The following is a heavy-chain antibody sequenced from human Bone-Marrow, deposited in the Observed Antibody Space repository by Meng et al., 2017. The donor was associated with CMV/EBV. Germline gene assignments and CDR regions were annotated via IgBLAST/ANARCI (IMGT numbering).Heavy chain of an antibody. CDR2: INHSGST. V-gene: IGHV4-34*01. CDR3: ASGYYDFWSSYHES. D-gene: IGHD3-3*01. CDR1: GGSFSGYY. Sequence: SETLSLTCAVYGGSFSGYYWSWIRQPPGKGLEWIGEINHSGSTNYNPSLKSRVTISVDTSKNQFSLKLSSVTAADTAVYYCASGYYDFWSSYHESWGQGTRVPVSS. J-gene: IGHJ5*02.